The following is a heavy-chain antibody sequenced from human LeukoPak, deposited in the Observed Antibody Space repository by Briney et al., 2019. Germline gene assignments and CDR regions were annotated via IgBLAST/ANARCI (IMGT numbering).Heavy chain of an antibody. V-gene: IGHV1-46*01. D-gene: IGHD2-2*01. CDR2: INPSGGST. J-gene: IGHJ6*02. CDR3: AREPVVVPVAFKVDGMDV. Sequence: ASVKVSCKATGYTFTSHYMHWVRQAPGQGLEWMGIINPSGGSTSYAQKFQGRVTMTRDTSASTVYMELSSLRSEDTAVYYCAREPVVVPVAFKVDGMDVWGQGTTVTVSS. CDR1: GYTFTSHY.